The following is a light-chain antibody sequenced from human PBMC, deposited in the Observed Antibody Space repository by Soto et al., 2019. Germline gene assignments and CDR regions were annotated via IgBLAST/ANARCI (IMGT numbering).Light chain of an antibody. CDR3: QHYNSYSEA. Sequence: QMTQSPTTLSGSVGERVTITCRASQTISSWLAWYQQKPGKAPKLLIYRASTLKSGVPSRFSGSGSGTEFTLTIRSLQPDDFATYYCQHYNSYSEAFGQGTKV. V-gene: IGKV1-5*03. CDR1: QTISSW. J-gene: IGKJ1*01. CDR2: RAS.